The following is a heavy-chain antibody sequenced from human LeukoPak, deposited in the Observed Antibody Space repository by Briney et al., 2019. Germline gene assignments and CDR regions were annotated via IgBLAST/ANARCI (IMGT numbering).Heavy chain of an antibody. V-gene: IGHV4-59*11. Sequence: PSETLSLTCSVSGSSISPHHWTWIRQAPGEGLEWMGYIYYRGTTNYSPSLKNRLTMSVDTSKNQISLKLTSVTAADTAVCYCARIQPSCPGLGFCSFDIWGQGTPATVSS. J-gene: IGHJ3*02. D-gene: IGHD3-3*01. CDR3: ARIQPSCPGLGFCSFDI. CDR2: IYYRGTT. CDR1: GSSISPHH.